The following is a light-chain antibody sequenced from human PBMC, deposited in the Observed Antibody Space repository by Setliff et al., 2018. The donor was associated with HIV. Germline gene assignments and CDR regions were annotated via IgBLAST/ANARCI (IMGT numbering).Light chain of an antibody. Sequence: QSALTQPASVSGSPGQSITISCTGTSSDVGSYNFVSWFQQLPGKAPKLMIYDVSKRPSGVSDRFSGSKSGNTASLTISGLQAEDEADYYCSSSRSNAIEVFGTGTKVTVL. CDR2: DVS. J-gene: IGLJ1*01. CDR3: SSSRSNAIEV. V-gene: IGLV2-14*02. CDR1: SSDVGSYNF.